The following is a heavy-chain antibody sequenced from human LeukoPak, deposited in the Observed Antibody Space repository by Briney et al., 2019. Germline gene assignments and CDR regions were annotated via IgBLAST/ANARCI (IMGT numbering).Heavy chain of an antibody. CDR2: IYYSGST. Sequence: SETLSLTCTVSGGSISSSSYYWGWIRQPPGKGLEWIGSIYYSGSTYYNPSLKSRVTISVDTSKNQFSLKLSSVTAADTAVYYCARQNYDFWSGYFYYFDYWGQGTLLTVSS. D-gene: IGHD3-3*01. V-gene: IGHV4-39*01. CDR1: GGSISSSSYY. CDR3: ARQNYDFWSGYFYYFDY. J-gene: IGHJ4*02.